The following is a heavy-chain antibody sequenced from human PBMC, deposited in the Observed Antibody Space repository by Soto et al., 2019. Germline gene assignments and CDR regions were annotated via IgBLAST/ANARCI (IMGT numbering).Heavy chain of an antibody. D-gene: IGHD2-2*01. CDR3: AKGQHWSSTSCHLYCYSMDV. V-gene: IGHV3-30*18. J-gene: IGHJ6*02. Sequence: QVQLVESGGGVVQPGRSLRLSCAASGVTFSTYGMHWVRQAPGKGLEWVAVISYYGKNKYYAQTGKGRLTISRDNSKNPLNLKVKRLSGEDSAVYYCAKGQHWSSTSCHLYCYSMDVWGQGTTVAVSS. CDR2: ISYYGKNK. CDR1: GVTFSTYG.